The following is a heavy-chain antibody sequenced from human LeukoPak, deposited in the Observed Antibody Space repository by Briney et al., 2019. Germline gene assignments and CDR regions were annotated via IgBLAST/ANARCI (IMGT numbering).Heavy chain of an antibody. CDR1: GYTFTSYD. J-gene: IGHJ4*02. D-gene: IGHD2-21*02. Sequence: ASVKVSCKASGYTFTSYDINWVRQATGQGLEWMGWINPNSGNTGYAQKFQGRVTMTRNTSMSTAYMELSSLRSEDTAVYYCSRAWYCGGDCFTGSDYWGQGTLVTVSS. V-gene: IGHV1-8*01. CDR3: SRAWYCGGDCFTGSDY. CDR2: INPNSGNT.